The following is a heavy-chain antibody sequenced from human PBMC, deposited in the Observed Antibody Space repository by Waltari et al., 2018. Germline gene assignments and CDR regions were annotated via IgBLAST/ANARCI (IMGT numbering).Heavy chain of an antibody. CDR3: AKDMEVQGVTGDAFDI. J-gene: IGHJ3*02. Sequence: QVQLVESGGGVVQPGGSLRLSCAASAFTFSSYGMTWVRQAPGKGLEGVEFVRYDGSNKYYADSVKGRFTISRDNSKNTLYLQMNSLRAEDTAVYYCAKDMEVQGVTGDAFDIWGQGTMVTVSS. CDR1: AFTFSSYG. D-gene: IGHD3-10*01. V-gene: IGHV3-30*02. CDR2: VRYDGSNK.